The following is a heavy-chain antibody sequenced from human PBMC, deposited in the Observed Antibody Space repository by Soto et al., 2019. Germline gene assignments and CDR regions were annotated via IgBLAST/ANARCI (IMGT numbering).Heavy chain of an antibody. CDR1: EYSFTNYW. J-gene: IGHJ3*02. Sequence: GESLKISCKGSEYSFTNYWIGWVLQMPWKGLEWMGIIYPDDSDTIYSPSFQGQVTISVDKSISTAYLQWSSLKASDTAIYYCGGFYVSSGYYCFDIWGQGTMVTVS. D-gene: IGHD3-22*01. V-gene: IGHV5-51*01. CDR2: IYPDDSDT. CDR3: GGFYVSSGYYCFDI.